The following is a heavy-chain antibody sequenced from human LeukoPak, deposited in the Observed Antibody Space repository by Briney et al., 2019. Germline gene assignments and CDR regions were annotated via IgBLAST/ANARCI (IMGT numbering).Heavy chain of an antibody. Sequence: ASVKVSCKASGYTFTDYYIHWVRQAPGQGLEWMGWINPSSGGTNYAQKFQGRVTMTRDTSISTAYMELSRLRSDDTAVYYCARAPYCSSTSCYPNWFDPWGRGTLVTVSS. V-gene: IGHV1-2*02. J-gene: IGHJ5*02. D-gene: IGHD2-2*01. CDR1: GYTFTDYY. CDR2: INPSSGGT. CDR3: ARAPYCSSTSCYPNWFDP.